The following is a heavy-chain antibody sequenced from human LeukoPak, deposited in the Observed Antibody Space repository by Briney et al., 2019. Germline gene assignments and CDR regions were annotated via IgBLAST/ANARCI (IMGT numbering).Heavy chain of an antibody. CDR3: ARGRDLDYGDNSGVSD. V-gene: IGHV1-69*01. J-gene: IGHJ4*02. CDR2: IIPIFGTA. Sequence: SVKVSSKASRGTFSVDAISWVRAAPGQGLEWMGGIIPIFGTANYAQKFQGRVTITADESTSTAYMELSSLRSEDTAVYYCARGRDLDYGDNSGVSDRGQRTLVTVSS. CDR1: RGTFSVDA. D-gene: IGHD4-23*01.